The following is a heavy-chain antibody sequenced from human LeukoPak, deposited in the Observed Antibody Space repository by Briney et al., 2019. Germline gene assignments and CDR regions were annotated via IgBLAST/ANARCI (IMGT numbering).Heavy chain of an antibody. D-gene: IGHD6-19*01. CDR3: ARGQWLVQY. J-gene: IGHJ4*02. Sequence: GGSLRLSCAASGFTFSDYYISWIRQPPGNGREWVSYISRSGSTIYYADSVKGRFTISRDNAKNSLYLQMNSLRAENTAVYYCARGQWLVQYWGQGTLVTVSS. V-gene: IGHV3-11*01. CDR1: GFTFSDYY. CDR2: ISRSGSTI.